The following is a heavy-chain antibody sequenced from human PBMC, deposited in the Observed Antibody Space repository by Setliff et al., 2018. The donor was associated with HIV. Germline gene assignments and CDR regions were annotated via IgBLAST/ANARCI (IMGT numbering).Heavy chain of an antibody. CDR3: ASTYYYDSLHFHH. V-gene: IGHV4-38-2*01. Sequence: SETLSLTCAVSGYSISDGYYWGWIRQPPGKGPEWIGSIHHSGSAHFSPSLKSRVAMSVDTSENQFSLTLSSVTAADTAVYYCASTYYYDSLHFHHWGPGTLVTISS. D-gene: IGHD3-22*01. CDR2: IHHSGSA. J-gene: IGHJ1*01. CDR1: GYSISDGYY.